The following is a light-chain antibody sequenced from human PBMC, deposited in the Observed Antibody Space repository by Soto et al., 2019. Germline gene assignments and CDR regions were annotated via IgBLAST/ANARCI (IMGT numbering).Light chain of an antibody. Sequence: EIVLTQSPGTLSLSPGERATLSCSASQSVSSSYLAWYRQKPGQAPRLLIYAASSRATGIPDRFSGSGSGTEFTLTISRLEPEDFAVYYCQQYGSSPPYTFGQGTKLEIK. CDR1: QSVSSSY. V-gene: IGKV3-20*01. CDR3: QQYGSSPPYT. J-gene: IGKJ2*01. CDR2: AAS.